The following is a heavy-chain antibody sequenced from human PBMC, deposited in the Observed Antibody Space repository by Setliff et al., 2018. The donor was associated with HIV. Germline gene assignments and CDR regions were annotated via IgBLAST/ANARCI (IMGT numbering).Heavy chain of an antibody. J-gene: IGHJ4*02. D-gene: IGHD3-10*01. CDR3: TTYYFGSGTYGPTN. CDR1: GFTFSSYA. CDR2: LKSTTEGGTA. Sequence: GGSLRLSCAASGFTFSSYAMHWVRQAPGKGLEWVGRLKSTTEGGTADYAAPVKGRFTISRDDSKNTLYLQMNSLITEDTAVYYCTTYYFGSGTYGPTNWGQGTLVTVSS. V-gene: IGHV3-15*01.